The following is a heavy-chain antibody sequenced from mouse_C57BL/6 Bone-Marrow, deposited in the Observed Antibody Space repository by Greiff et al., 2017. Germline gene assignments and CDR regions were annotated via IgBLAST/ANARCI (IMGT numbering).Heavy chain of an antibody. V-gene: IGHV1-54*01. J-gene: IGHJ2*01. Sequence: VKLLESGAELVRPGTSVKVSCKASGYAFTNYLIAWLKQRPGQGLEWIGVINPGSGGTSYNEKFKGKATLTAAKSSSTAYMQLSSLKSEDSEVYFCARWEYDYDGFDYWGQGTTLTVSS. CDR2: INPGSGGT. CDR1: GYAFTNYL. CDR3: ARWEYDYDGFDY. D-gene: IGHD2-4*01.